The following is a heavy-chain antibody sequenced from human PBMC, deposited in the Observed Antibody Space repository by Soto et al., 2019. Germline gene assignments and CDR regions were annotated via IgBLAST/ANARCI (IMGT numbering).Heavy chain of an antibody. Sequence: QVQLVQSGAEVKKPGASVKVSCKASGYTFTSSGMSWVRQAPGQGLEWMGWISAHTGSSEYAQRFQGRVTMTTGRSTSTAYMELRSLRSDDTAVYYCARAFFYHGSDSRGYSFDAFDFWGPGTLVTVSS. J-gene: IGHJ3*01. CDR1: GYTFTSSG. CDR3: ARAFFYHGSDSRGYSFDAFDF. D-gene: IGHD3-22*01. V-gene: IGHV1-18*01. CDR2: ISAHTGSS.